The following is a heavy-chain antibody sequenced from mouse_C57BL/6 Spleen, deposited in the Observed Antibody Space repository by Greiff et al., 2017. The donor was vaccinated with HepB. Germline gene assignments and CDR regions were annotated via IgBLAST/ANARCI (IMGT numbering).Heavy chain of an antibody. D-gene: IGHD6-1*01. CDR3: ARRTNRDWYFDV. V-gene: IGHV1-69*01. CDR2: IDPSDSYT. CDR1: GYTFTSYW. J-gene: IGHJ1*03. Sequence: QVQLQQPGAELVMPGASVKLSCKASGYTFTSYWMHWVKQRPGQGLEWIGEIDPSDSYTNYSQKFKGKSTLTVDKSSSTAYMQLSSLTSEDSAVYYCARRTNRDWYFDVWGTGTTVTVSS.